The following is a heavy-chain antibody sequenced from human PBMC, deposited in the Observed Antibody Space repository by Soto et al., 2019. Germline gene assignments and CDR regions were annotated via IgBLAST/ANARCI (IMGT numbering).Heavy chain of an antibody. J-gene: IGHJ3*02. V-gene: IGHV3-30*18. CDR1: RFSFTTYV. CDR3: AKGILAIVGTTLPRDAFNI. CDR2: ISHDGSYK. D-gene: IGHD1-26*01. Sequence: QVQLVESGGGVVQPGRSLRLSCAASRFSFTTYVMHWVRQAPGKGLEWVAVISHDGSYKYYGDAVKGRFTISRDTSKNAVYLEMNSLRPEDTAVYYCAKGILAIVGTTLPRDAFNIWGQGTMVTVSS.